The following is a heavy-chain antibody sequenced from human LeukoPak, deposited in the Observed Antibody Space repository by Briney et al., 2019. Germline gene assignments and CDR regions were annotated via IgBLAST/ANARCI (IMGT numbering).Heavy chain of an antibody. V-gene: IGHV3-23*01. CDR3: AELGAISPDAFDI. D-gene: IGHD1-26*01. CDR2: ISGSGGST. J-gene: IGHJ3*02. CDR1: GFTFSSYG. Sequence: PGGSLRLSCAASGFTFSSYGMSWVRQAPGKGLGWVSAISGSGGSTYYADSVKGRFTISRDNSKNTLYLQMHSLRPEDTAVYYCAELGAISPDAFDIWGQGTMVTVSS.